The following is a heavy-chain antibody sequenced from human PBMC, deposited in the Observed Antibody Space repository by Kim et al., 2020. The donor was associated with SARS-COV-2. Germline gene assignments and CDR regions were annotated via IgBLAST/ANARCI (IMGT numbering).Heavy chain of an antibody. J-gene: IGHJ4*02. CDR1: GGSISGYF. CDR2: IYYSGST. D-gene: IGHD3-10*01. Sequence: SETLSLTCTVSGGSISGYFWSWIRQPPGKGLAWIGYIYYSGSTNYNPSLMSRVTISLDTSKNQFSLRLSSVTAADTAVYYCARLGHRQSQVHFGIDSWGQGTLVTVSS. V-gene: IGHV4-59*08. CDR3: ARLGHRQSQVHFGIDS.